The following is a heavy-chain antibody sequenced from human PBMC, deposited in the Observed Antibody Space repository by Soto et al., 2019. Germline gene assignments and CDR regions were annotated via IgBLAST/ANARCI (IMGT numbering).Heavy chain of an antibody. J-gene: IGHJ6*02. Sequence: HGESLKISCKGSGYSFTSYWISWVRQMPGKGLEWMGRIDPSDSYTNYSPSFQGHVTISADKSISTAYLQWSSLKASDTAMYYCASMPEYSSSSFYYYYGMDVWGQGTTVTVSS. CDR3: ASMPEYSSSSFYYYYGMDV. D-gene: IGHD6-6*01. CDR2: IDPSDSYT. CDR1: GYSFTSYW. V-gene: IGHV5-10-1*01.